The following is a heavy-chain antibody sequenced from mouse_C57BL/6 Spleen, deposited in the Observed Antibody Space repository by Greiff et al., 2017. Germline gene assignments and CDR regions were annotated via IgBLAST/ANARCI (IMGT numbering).Heavy chain of an antibody. CDR1: GFTFSDYG. V-gene: IGHV5-17*01. D-gene: IGHD4-1*01. CDR2: ISSGSSTI. Sequence: EVQLVESGGGLVKPGGSLKLSCAASGFTFSDYGMHWVRQAPEKGLAWVAYISSGSSTIYYADTVKGRFTISRDNAKNTLFLQMTSLRSKGTSMYYCATPNWDGYFDYWGQGTTLTVSS. CDR3: ATPNWDGYFDY. J-gene: IGHJ2*01.